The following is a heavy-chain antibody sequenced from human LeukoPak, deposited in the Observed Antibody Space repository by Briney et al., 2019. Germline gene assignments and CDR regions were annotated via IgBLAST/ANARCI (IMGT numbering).Heavy chain of an antibody. Sequence: GGSLRLSCAASGFTFSSYAMSWVRQAPGKGLEWVSAISGSGGSTYYADSVKGRFSISRDNSKNTLYLQMNSLRAEDTAVYYCAKVFLVVVPAASLSSFDYWGQGTLVTVSS. J-gene: IGHJ4*02. V-gene: IGHV3-23*01. CDR3: AKVFLVVVPAASLSSFDY. CDR1: GFTFSSYA. D-gene: IGHD2-2*01. CDR2: ISGSGGST.